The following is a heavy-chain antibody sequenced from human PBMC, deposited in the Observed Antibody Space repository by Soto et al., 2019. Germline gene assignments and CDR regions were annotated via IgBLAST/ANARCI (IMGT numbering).Heavy chain of an antibody. CDR1: GFTFSSYA. CDR2: ISSNGGST. CDR3: VKPFYCSSTSCYTLDNWFDP. V-gene: IGHV3-64D*06. J-gene: IGHJ5*02. D-gene: IGHD2-2*01. Sequence: PGGSLRLSCSASGFTFSSYAMHWVRQAPGKGLEYVSAISSNGGSTYYADSVKGRFTISRDNSKNTLYLQMSSLRAEDTAVYYCVKPFYCSSTSCYTLDNWFDPWGQGTLVTVSS.